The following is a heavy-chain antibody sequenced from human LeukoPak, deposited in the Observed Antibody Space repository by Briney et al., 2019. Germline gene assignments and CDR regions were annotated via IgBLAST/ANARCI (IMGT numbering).Heavy chain of an antibody. D-gene: IGHD1-26*01. CDR1: GGSISSSSYY. V-gene: IGHV4-39*07. J-gene: IGHJ5*02. Sequence: PSGTLSLTCTVSGGSISSSSYYWGWIRQPPGKGLEWIGTIYYSGSTYYNPSLKSRVTISVDTSKNQFSLKLSSVTAADTAVYYCTREVRSAWASFDPWGQGTLVIVSS. CDR3: TREVRSAWASFDP. CDR2: IYYSGST.